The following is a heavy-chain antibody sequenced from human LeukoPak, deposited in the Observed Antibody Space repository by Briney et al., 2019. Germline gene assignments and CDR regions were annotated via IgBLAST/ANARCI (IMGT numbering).Heavy chain of an antibody. J-gene: IGHJ4*02. V-gene: IGHV1-69*06. D-gene: IGHD5-24*01. CDR1: GGTFSSYG. Sequence: ASVKVSCKASGGTFSSYGISWVRQAPGQGLEWMGGIIPIFGTANYAQKFQGRVTITADKSTSTAYMELSSLRSEDTAVYYCAKTPVGMVTLDYWGQGTLVTVSS. CDR3: AKTPVGMVTLDY. CDR2: IIPIFGTA.